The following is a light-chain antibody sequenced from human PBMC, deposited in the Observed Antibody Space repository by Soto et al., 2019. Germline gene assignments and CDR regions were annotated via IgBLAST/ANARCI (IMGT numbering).Light chain of an antibody. J-gene: IGKJ1*01. CDR3: QQYNNWPMVT. V-gene: IGKV3-15*01. Sequence: IVLTQSPADLSVSPGETANRSFRASQSVSSNLAWYQKKPGQAPRLIIYGASTRATGIPDRFSGSGSGTEFTLTISSLQSEDFAVYDCQQYNNWPMVTFGQGTKVDIK. CDR2: GAS. CDR1: QSVSSN.